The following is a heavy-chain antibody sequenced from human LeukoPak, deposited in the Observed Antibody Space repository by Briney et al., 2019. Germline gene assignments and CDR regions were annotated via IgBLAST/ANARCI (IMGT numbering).Heavy chain of an antibody. D-gene: IGHD1-26*01. CDR3: ARLAPFESVGYYYYYMDV. CDR1: GGSFSGYY. CDR2: INHSGST. J-gene: IGHJ6*03. V-gene: IGHV4-34*01. Sequence: PSETLSLTCAVYGGSFSGYYWSWIRQPPGKGLEWVGEINHSGSTNYNPSLKSRVTISVDTSKNQFSLKLSSVTAADTAVYYCARLAPFESVGYYYYYMDVWGKGTTVTVSS.